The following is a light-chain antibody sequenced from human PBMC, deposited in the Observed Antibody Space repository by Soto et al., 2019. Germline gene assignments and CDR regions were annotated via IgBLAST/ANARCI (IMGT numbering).Light chain of an antibody. CDR3: QQYGSSGT. Sequence: EIVLTQSPGTLSLSPGERATLSCRASQSVSNNYLAWYQQKPGQAPRLLIYAASNRATGIPARFSGSGSGTDFTLTISRLEPEDFAVYYCQQYGSSGTFGQGTKVEIK. CDR2: AAS. V-gene: IGKV3-20*01. J-gene: IGKJ1*01. CDR1: QSVSNNY.